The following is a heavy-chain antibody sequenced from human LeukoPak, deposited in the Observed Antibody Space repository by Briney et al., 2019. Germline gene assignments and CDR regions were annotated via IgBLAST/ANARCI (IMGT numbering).Heavy chain of an antibody. Sequence: PGGSLRLSCAVAGFTFSSYWMSWVRQAPGKGLEWVANIKQDGSEKYYVDSVKGRFTISRDNAKNSLFLQMNSLRAEDTAVYYCARDRVDRSRWFDSWGQGTLVTVSS. D-gene: IGHD5-12*01. CDR1: GFTFSSYW. CDR2: IKQDGSEK. J-gene: IGHJ5*01. CDR3: ARDRVDRSRWFDS. V-gene: IGHV3-7*03.